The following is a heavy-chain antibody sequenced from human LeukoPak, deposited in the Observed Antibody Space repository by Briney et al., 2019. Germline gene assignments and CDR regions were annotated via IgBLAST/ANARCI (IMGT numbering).Heavy chain of an antibody. CDR1: GFTFSSYG. J-gene: IGHJ4*02. V-gene: IGHV3-33*06. CDR3: AKFTWLGYSYELYYFDY. CDR2: IWYDGSNK. D-gene: IGHD5-18*01. Sequence: GRSLRLSCAASGFTFSSYGMHWVRQAPGKGLEWVAVIWYDGSNKYYADSVKGRFTISRDNSKNTLYLQMNSLRAEDTAVYYCAKFTWLGYSYELYYFDYWGQGTLVTVSS.